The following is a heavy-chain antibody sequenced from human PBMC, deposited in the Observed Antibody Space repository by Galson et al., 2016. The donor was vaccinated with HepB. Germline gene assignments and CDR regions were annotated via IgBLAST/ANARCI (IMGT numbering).Heavy chain of an antibody. J-gene: IGHJ3*02. CDR3: ARNWRSAFDI. V-gene: IGHV3-7*03. Sequence: SLRLSCAASGFTFSSYWMSWVRQAPGKGLEWVANIKQDGTEKFYVDSVKGRFIISKDNAENSLYLHMHSLRAEDTAVYYCARNWRSAFDIWGHGTMVTVSS. CDR1: GFTFSSYW. D-gene: IGHD5-24*01. CDR2: IKQDGTEK.